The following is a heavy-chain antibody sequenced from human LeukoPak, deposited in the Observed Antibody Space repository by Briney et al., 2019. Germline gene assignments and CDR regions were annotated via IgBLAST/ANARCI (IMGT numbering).Heavy chain of an antibody. V-gene: IGHV3-7*01. CDR3: ARDINGPSN. CDR1: GFTFSNYW. D-gene: IGHD2-8*01. CDR2: INKDGSEI. J-gene: IGHJ4*01. Sequence: GGSLRLSCAASGFTFSNYWMSWVRQAPGKGLEWVAHINKDGSEIYYVDSVKGRFTISRDNAKNSLYLQMTILEAEDTAVYYCARDINGPSNWGQGVLVAVAS.